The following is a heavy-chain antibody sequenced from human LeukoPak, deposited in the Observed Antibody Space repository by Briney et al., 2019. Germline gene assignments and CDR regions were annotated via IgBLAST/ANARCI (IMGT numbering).Heavy chain of an antibody. J-gene: IGHJ4*02. CDR3: ATWAGYCWTTSCGNTFDY. Sequence: GSSVKVSCKASGGTFSNSAISWVRQAPGQGLEWMGRIIPIFATPTYAQNFQGRVTITADKSTGTAYMELSSLTSEDTALYYCATWAGYCWTTSCGNTFDYWGQGTLVTVSS. V-gene: IGHV1-69*06. CDR1: GGTFSNSA. CDR2: IIPIFATP. D-gene: IGHD2-2*01.